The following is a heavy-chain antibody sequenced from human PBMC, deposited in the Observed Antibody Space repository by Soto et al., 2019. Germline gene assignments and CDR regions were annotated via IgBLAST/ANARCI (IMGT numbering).Heavy chain of an antibody. Sequence: GGSLRLSCAASGFTVSSNYMSWVRQAPGKGLEWVAVISYDGSNKYYADSVKGRFTISRDNSKNTLYLQMNSLRAEDTAVYYCVAVAHFDYWGQGTLVTVSS. V-gene: IGHV3-30*03. J-gene: IGHJ4*02. CDR1: GFTVSSNY. D-gene: IGHD6-19*01. CDR2: ISYDGSNK. CDR3: VAVAHFDY.